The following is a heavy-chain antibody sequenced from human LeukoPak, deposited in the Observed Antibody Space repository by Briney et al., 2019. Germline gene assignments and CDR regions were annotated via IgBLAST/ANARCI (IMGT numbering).Heavy chain of an antibody. D-gene: IGHD2-15*01. Sequence: SETLSLTCTVSGGSISSSSYYWGWIRQPPGKGLEWIGSTYYSGSTYYNPSLKSRVTISVDTSKNQFSLKLSSVTAADTAVYYCARDRRDKLDAFDIWGQGTMVTVSS. V-gene: IGHV4-39*07. J-gene: IGHJ3*02. CDR1: GGSISSSSYY. CDR3: ARDRRDKLDAFDI. CDR2: TYYSGST.